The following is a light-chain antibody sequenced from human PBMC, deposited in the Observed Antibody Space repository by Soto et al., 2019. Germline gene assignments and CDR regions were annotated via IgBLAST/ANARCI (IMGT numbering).Light chain of an antibody. CDR3: QQYDNWPLT. V-gene: IGKV3D-15*01. CDR2: GAS. Sequence: EIVMTQSPATLSVSPGERATLSCRASQSVDSNLAWYQQKPGQAPRLLLFGASTRATGIPARFSGSWSGTDFTLTISSLQSEDFGVYFCQQYDNWPLTFGGGTKVEIK. CDR1: QSVDSN. J-gene: IGKJ4*01.